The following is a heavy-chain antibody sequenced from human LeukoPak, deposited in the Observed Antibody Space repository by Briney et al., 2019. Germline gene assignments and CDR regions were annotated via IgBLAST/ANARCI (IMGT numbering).Heavy chain of an antibody. CDR2: ISGSGGST. J-gene: IGHJ4*02. V-gene: IGHV3-23*01. CDR3: ARYSSDYFDY. CDR1: GFTFSSDA. D-gene: IGHD6-19*01. Sequence: GGALRLSCAASGFTFSSDAMSWVRQAPGEGLEWVSAISGSGGSTYYADSVKGRFTISRDNSKNALYLQMDSLRAEDTAVYYCARYSSDYFDYWGQGTLVTVSS.